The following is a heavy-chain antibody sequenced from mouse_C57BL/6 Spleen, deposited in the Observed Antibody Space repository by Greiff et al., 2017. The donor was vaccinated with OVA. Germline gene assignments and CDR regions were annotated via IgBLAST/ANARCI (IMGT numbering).Heavy chain of an antibody. CDR1: GFSFNTYA. D-gene: IGHD2-2*01. CDR3: VRRFYYGNDGWYFDV. Sequence: DVMLVESGGGLVQPKGSLKLSCAASGFSFNTYAMNWVRQAPGKGLEWVARIRSKSNNYATYYADSVKDRFTISRDDSESMLYLQMNNLKTEDTAMYYCVRRFYYGNDGWYFDVWGTGTTVTVSS. CDR2: IRSKSNNYAT. V-gene: IGHV10-1*01. J-gene: IGHJ1*03.